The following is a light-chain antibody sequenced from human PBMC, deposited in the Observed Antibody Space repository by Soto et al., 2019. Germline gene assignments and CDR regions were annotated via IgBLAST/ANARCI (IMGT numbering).Light chain of an antibody. V-gene: IGKV3D-15*01. Sequence: EIVMTQSPATLSVSPGERATLSCRAIQSLSSNLAWYQQKLGQAPRLLIYSASTRATGIPDRFSGSGSGTDFTLTISRLEPEDFAVYYCQLFDDSPPMFTFGQGTRLEIK. CDR2: SAS. CDR1: QSLSSN. CDR3: QLFDDSPPMFT. J-gene: IGKJ5*01.